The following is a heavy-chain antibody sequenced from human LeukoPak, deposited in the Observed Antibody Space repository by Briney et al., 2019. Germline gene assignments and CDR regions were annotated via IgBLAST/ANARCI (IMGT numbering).Heavy chain of an antibody. CDR2: IYYSGST. J-gene: IGHJ5*02. D-gene: IGHD1-26*01. CDR3: ARLVGATYNWFDP. Sequence: PSETLSLTCTISGGSISSGGYYWSWIRQHPGKGLEWIGYIYYSGSTYYNPSLKSRVTISVDTSKNQFSLKLSSVTAADTAVYYCARLVGATYNWFDPWGQGTLVTVSS. V-gene: IGHV4-31*03. CDR1: GGSISSGGYY.